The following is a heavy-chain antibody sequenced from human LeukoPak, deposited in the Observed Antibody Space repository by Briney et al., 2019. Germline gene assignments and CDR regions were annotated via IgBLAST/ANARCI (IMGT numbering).Heavy chain of an antibody. J-gene: IGHJ4*02. CDR1: GFTLGNYA. CDR3: AKDLRVTIFGVVNDY. CDR2: ISSKGAGT. Sequence: PGGSLRLSCAASGFTLGNYAMSWVRQAPGKGLEWVSSISSKGAGTYYADSVKGRLTISRDNPKNTLYLQMNSLRVGDTAVYYCAKDLRVTIFGVVNDYWGQGTLVTVSS. V-gene: IGHV3-23*01. D-gene: IGHD3-3*01.